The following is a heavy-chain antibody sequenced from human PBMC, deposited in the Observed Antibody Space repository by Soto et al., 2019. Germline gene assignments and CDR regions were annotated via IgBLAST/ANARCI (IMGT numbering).Heavy chain of an antibody. CDR3: ARGGGYVVVFAPHDH. J-gene: IGHJ4*02. V-gene: IGHV1-46*03. CDR2: INPSGGYT. Sequence: GQGLEWLGIINPSGGYTTYAQRFLGRVTMTSDTSTSTVHMELGSLTSEDTAVYYFARGGGYVVVFAPHDHWCQGTLVTAS. D-gene: IGHD2-21*01.